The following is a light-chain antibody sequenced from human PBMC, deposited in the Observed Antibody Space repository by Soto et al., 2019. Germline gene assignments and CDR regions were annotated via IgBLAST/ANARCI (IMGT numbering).Light chain of an antibody. V-gene: IGKV3-15*01. Sequence: EIVMTQSPATLSVSPVERATLSCRASQSVSSNLAWYQQKPGQAPRLLIYDASTRATGIPARFSGSGSGTDFTLTISSLEPEDFAVYYGQQHSHWPPWTFGQGTKVDIK. J-gene: IGKJ1*01. CDR3: QQHSHWPPWT. CDR1: QSVSSN. CDR2: DAS.